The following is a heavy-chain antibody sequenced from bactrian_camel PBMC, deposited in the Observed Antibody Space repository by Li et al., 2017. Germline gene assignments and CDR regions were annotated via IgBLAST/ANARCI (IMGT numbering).Heavy chain of an antibody. CDR1: RHTSNPELNTRS. D-gene: IGHD2*01. CDR2: YDWDGAT. J-gene: IGHJ7*01. V-gene: IGHV3S53*01. Sequence: VQLVESGGGSVQAGGSLRLSCTASRHTSNPELNTRSMAWFRQAPGKEREGVAAYDWDGATNYADSVKGRFTISHDNAKNSLYLQMNNLKPEDSGMYYCAAVEGPADGKWYLGAAHALKNWGKGTQVTVS.